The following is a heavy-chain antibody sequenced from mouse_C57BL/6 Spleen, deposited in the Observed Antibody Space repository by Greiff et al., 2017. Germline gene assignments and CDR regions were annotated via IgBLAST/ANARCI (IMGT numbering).Heavy chain of an antibody. V-gene: IGHV3-6*01. CDR1: GYSITSGYY. Sequence: ESGPGLVQPSQSLSLTCSVTGYSITSGYYWNWIRQFPGNKLEWMGYISYDGSNNYNPSLKNRISITRDTSKNQFFLKLNSVTTEDTATYDRASRWLLPSWFADWGQGTLVTVSA. D-gene: IGHD2-3*01. J-gene: IGHJ3*01. CDR3: ASRWLLPSWFAD. CDR2: ISYDGSN.